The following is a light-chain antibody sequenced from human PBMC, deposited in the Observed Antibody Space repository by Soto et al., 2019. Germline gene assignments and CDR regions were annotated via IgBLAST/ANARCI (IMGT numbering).Light chain of an antibody. Sequence: DIQMTQSRATLGASXGDRVTITXXASQSISAWLAWYQQKPGKAPKLLIYKASSLESGVPSRFSGSGSGTEFTLTISSLQPDDFATYYCQQYNSYSRTFGQGTKVDIK. CDR1: QSISAW. CDR3: QQYNSYSRT. CDR2: KAS. J-gene: IGKJ1*01. V-gene: IGKV1-5*03.